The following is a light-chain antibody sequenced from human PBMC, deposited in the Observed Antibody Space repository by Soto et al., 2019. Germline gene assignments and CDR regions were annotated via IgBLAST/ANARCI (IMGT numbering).Light chain of an antibody. CDR3: CSFAGRYSYV. CDR2: DVS. V-gene: IGLV2-11*01. Sequence: QSALTQPRSVSGSPGQSVTISCTGIRSDVGGYDYVSWFQQHPDKAPKVIIYDVSKRPSGVPDRFSGSKSGNTASLTISGLRPEDEADYYCCSFAGRYSYVFGTGTKLTVL. J-gene: IGLJ1*01. CDR1: RSDVGGYDY.